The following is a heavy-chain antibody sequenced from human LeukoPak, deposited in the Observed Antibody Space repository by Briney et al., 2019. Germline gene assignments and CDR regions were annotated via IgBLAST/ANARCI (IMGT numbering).Heavy chain of an antibody. V-gene: IGHV1-69*02. CDR1: GGTFSSYT. Sequence: GASVKVSCKASGGTFSSYTISWVRQAPGQGLEWMGRIIPILGIANYAQKFQGRVTITADKSTSTAYMELSSLRPEDTAVYYCASAHYDSSGYLDYWGQGTLVTVSS. CDR3: ASAHYDSSGYLDY. CDR2: IIPILGIA. D-gene: IGHD3-22*01. J-gene: IGHJ4*02.